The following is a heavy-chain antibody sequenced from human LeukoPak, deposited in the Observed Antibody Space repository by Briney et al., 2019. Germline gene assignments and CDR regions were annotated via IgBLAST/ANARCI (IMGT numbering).Heavy chain of an antibody. CDR1: GGTFSSYA. D-gene: IGHD6-19*01. V-gene: IGHV1-69*06. Sequence: ASVKVSCKASGGTFSSYAISWVRQAPEQGLEWMGGIIPIFGTANYAQKFQGRVTITADKSTSTAYMELSSLRSEGTAVYYCAREGYSSGWYNYFDYWGQGTLVTVSS. CDR3: AREGYSSGWYNYFDY. CDR2: IIPIFGTA. J-gene: IGHJ4*02.